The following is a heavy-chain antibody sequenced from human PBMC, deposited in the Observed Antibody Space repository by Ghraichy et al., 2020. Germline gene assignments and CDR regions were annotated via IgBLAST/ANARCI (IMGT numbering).Heavy chain of an antibody. CDR1: GGSISSYY. J-gene: IGHJ4*02. Sequence: SETLSLTCTVSGGSISSYYWSWIRQPPGKGLEWIGYIYYSGSTNYNPSLKSRVTISVDTSKNQFSLKLSSVTAADTAVYYCARFDYGERALGYWGQGTLVTVSS. D-gene: IGHD4-17*01. CDR2: IYYSGST. CDR3: ARFDYGERALGY. V-gene: IGHV4-59*01.